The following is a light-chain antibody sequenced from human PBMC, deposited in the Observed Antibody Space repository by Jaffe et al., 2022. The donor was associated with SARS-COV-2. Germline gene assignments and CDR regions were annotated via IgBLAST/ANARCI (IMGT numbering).Light chain of an antibody. V-gene: IGKV1-39*01. J-gene: IGKJ2*01. CDR2: ATS. CDR1: ESINSY. Sequence: DIQMTQSPSSLFASVGDRVTITCRASESINSYLKTYLNWYQQKPGKAPKLLIYATSNLQSGVPSRFSGGGSGTDFTLTISSLQPEDFATYYCQQSYTTPRTFGQGTKLEIK. CDR3: QQSYTTPRT.